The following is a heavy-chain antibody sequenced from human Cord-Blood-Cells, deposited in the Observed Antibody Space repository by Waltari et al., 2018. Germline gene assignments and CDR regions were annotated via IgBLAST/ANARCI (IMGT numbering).Heavy chain of an antibody. CDR3: ARDGTRYSSSWYDY. D-gene: IGHD6-13*01. V-gene: IGHV1-2*02. CDR1: GYTFTGYY. Sequence: QVQLVQSGAEVKKPGASVKVSCKASGYTFTGYYMHWVRQAAGQGLEWMGWSNPNSGGTNYAQKLQGRGTRTRDTSISTAYKELGRLGSDDTAVYYCARDGTRYSSSWYDYWGQGTLVTVSS. J-gene: IGHJ4*02. CDR2: SNPNSGGT.